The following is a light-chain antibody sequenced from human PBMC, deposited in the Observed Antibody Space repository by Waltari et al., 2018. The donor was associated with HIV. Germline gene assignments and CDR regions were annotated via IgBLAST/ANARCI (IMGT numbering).Light chain of an antibody. CDR3: QQYSSYPLT. J-gene: IGKJ4*01. V-gene: IGKV1-16*02. CDR1: QGISSY. Sequence: IHMTPHPSPLSAPVGHSYTITCRASQGISSYLAWFQQKPGKAPKSLIYGVSSLQSGVPSNFSGSGSGTDFTLTINGLQAEDFATYYCQQYSSYPLTFGGGTTVEIK. CDR2: GVS.